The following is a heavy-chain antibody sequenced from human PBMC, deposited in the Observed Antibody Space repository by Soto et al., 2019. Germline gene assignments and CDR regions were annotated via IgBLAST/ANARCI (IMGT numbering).Heavy chain of an antibody. J-gene: IGHJ6*02. Sequence: ASVKVSCKASGYTFTSYGLSWVRQAPGQGLEWMGWINGYTGNTNYAQKFQGRVTMTRDTSINTAYMDLSTLRSDDTAVYYCAREDYGDYYGMDVWGQGTTVTVSS. CDR1: GYTFTSYG. D-gene: IGHD4-17*01. V-gene: IGHV1-18*01. CDR3: AREDYGDYYGMDV. CDR2: INGYTGNT.